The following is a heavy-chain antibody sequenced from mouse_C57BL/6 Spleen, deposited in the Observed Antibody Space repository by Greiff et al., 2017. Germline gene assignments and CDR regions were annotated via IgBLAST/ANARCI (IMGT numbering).Heavy chain of an antibody. CDR3: ARWGLGAMDY. CDR1: GYTFTSYW. Sequence: VKLVESGAELVKPGASVKMSCKASGYTFTSYWITWVKQRPGQGLEWIGDIYPGSGSTNYNEKFKSKATLTVDTSSSTAYMQLSSLTSEDSAVYYCARWGLGAMDYWGQGTSVTVSS. D-gene: IGHD3-1*01. CDR2: IYPGSGST. V-gene: IGHV1-55*01. J-gene: IGHJ4*01.